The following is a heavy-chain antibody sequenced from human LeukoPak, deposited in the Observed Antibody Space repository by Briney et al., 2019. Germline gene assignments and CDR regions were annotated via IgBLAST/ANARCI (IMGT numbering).Heavy chain of an antibody. J-gene: IGHJ6*03. D-gene: IGHD6-13*01. CDR2: ISAYNGNT. V-gene: IGHV1-18*01. CDR3: ARVPPDSSSWYTAGNYYYMDV. CDR1: GYSFTSYG. Sequence: ASVTVSCMPSGYSFTSYGISWVRQAPGQGIEWVGWISAYNGNTNHAQKLQGRVTMTTDTSKSTAYIELRRLRSDDTAVYYWARVPPDSSSWYTAGNYYYMDVWGKGTTVTVSS.